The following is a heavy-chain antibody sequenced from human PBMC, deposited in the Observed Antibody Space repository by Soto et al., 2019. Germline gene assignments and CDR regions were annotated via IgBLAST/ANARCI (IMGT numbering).Heavy chain of an antibody. V-gene: IGHV3-23*01. CDR2: ISGSGGST. D-gene: IGHD3-3*01. Sequence: GGSLRLSCAASGFTFSSYAMSWVRQAPGKGLEWVSAISGSGGSTYYADSVKGRFTISRDNSKNTLYLQMNSLRAEDTAVYYCAKGNDFWSGYYGWYFDLWGRGTLVTVS. J-gene: IGHJ2*01. CDR3: AKGNDFWSGYYGWYFDL. CDR1: GFTFSSYA.